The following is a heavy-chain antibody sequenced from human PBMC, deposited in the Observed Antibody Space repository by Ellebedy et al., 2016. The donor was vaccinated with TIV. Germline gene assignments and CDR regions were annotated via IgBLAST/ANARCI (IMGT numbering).Heavy chain of an antibody. CDR1: GGSISTGGYY. CDR3: AIQVVAATPGRLDS. CDR2: IYHSGST. J-gene: IGHJ4*02. D-gene: IGHD2-15*01. Sequence: MPSETLSLTCNVSGGSISTGGYYWNWIRQHPGKGLEWIGYIYHSGSTYYNPSLRNRLTMSVDTSKNQLSLKLSSVTAADTAVYYCAIQVVAATPGRLDSWGQGTLVTVSS. V-gene: IGHV4-31*03.